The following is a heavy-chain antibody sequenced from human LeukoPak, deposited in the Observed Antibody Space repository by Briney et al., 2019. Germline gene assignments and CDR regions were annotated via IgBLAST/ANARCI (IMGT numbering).Heavy chain of an antibody. CDR3: ARLYYDFWSGIGPSYYYYMDV. Sequence: SETLSLTCTVSGGSISSSSYYWGWIRQPPGKGLQWIGSIYYSGSTYYNPSLKSRVTISVDTSKNQFSLKLSSVTAADTAVYYCARLYYDFWSGIGPSYYYYMDVWGKGTTVTVSS. CDR2: IYYSGST. J-gene: IGHJ6*03. D-gene: IGHD3-3*01. V-gene: IGHV4-39*01. CDR1: GGSISSSSYY.